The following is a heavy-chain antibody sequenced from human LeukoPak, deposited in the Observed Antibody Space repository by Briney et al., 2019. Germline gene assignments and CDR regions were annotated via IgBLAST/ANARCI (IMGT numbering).Heavy chain of an antibody. CDR3: AKDQRRESPHYLDS. J-gene: IGHJ4*02. Sequence: GGSLRLSCATSGFTFSSSAMSWVRQVPGKGLEWVSGISASGGSTSYADSVRGRFTISRDNSKNTLYVQMNSLRDEDTAVYYCAKDQRRESPHYLDSWGQGTLVTVSS. V-gene: IGHV3-23*01. CDR1: GFTFSSSA. CDR2: ISASGGST.